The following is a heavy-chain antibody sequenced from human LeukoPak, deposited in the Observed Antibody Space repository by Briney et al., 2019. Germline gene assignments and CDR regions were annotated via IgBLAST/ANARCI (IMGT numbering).Heavy chain of an antibody. V-gene: IGHV1-69*13. D-gene: IGHD2-21*02. CDR1: GGTFSSYA. J-gene: IGHJ4*02. CDR3: ASGGVVVTATPFDY. Sequence: GASVKVSCKASGGTFSSYAISWVRQAPGQGLEWMGGIIPIFGTANYAQKFQGRVTITADESTSTAYMELSSLRSEDTAVYYCASGGVVVTATPFDYWGQGTLVTVSS. CDR2: IIPIFGTA.